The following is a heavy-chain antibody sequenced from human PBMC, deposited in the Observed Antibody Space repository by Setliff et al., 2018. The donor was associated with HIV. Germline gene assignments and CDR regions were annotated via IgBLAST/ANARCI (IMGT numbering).Heavy chain of an antibody. V-gene: IGHV4-38-2*02. Sequence: PSETLSLTCTVSGHSITSDYQWGWIRQPPGKGLEWIGSIYHSGSTYYNPSLKSRVTISVDTTKSQISLKLSSVTAADTAVYYCASVTTGYYFDYWGQGTLVTVSS. CDR2: IYHSGST. D-gene: IGHD4-17*01. J-gene: IGHJ4*02. CDR3: ASVTTGYYFDY. CDR1: GHSITSDYQ.